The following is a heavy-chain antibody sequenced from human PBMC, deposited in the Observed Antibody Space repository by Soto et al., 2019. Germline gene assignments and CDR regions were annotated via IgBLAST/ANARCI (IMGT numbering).Heavy chain of an antibody. CDR3: ARGILRPNHYMDV. V-gene: IGHV4-31*03. Sequence: QVQLQESGPGLVKPSQTLSLTCIVSGDSISRGGYFWTWIRQHPGKGLEWIGYIYDRGSAFSNPSLNSRVTMSVATSKTQSSLNLRSVTAADTAVFYCARGILRPNHYMDVWGKGTAVAVSS. CDR2: IYDRGSA. CDR1: GDSISRGGYF. D-gene: IGHD1-26*01. J-gene: IGHJ6*03.